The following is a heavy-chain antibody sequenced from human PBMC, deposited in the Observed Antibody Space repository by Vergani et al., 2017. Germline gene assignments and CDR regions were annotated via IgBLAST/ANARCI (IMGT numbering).Heavy chain of an antibody. J-gene: IGHJ4*02. CDR3: AKDISYSGSYSPLDY. D-gene: IGHD1-26*01. V-gene: IGHV3-9*01. CDR1: GFTFDDYA. CDR2: ISWNSGSI. Sequence: EVQLVASGGGLVQPGRSLRLSCAASGFTFDDYAMHWVRQAPGKGLEWVSGISWNSGSIGYADSVKGRFTISRDNAKNSLYLQRNSLRAEDTALYYCAKDISYSGSYSPLDYWGQGTLVTVSS.